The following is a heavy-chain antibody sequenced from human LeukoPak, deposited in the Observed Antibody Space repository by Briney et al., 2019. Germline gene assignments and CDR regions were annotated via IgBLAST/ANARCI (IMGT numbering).Heavy chain of an antibody. Sequence: SETLSLTCTVSGGSISSSSYYWGWIRQPPGKGLEWIGSIYYSGSTYYNPSLKSRVTISVDTSKNQFSLKLSSVTAADTAVYYCAIYTKGYSYGLVPSYHAFDIWGQGTMVTVSS. D-gene: IGHD5-18*01. CDR1: GGSISSSSYY. V-gene: IGHV4-39*01. CDR2: IYYSGST. CDR3: AIYTKGYSYGLVPSYHAFDI. J-gene: IGHJ3*02.